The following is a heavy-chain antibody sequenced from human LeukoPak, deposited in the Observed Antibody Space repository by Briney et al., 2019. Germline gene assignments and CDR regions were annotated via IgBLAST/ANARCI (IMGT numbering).Heavy chain of an antibody. D-gene: IGHD6-13*01. CDR2: INPNSGGT. V-gene: IGHV1-2*02. CDR3: ARDGGSSSWYVAFDI. CDR1: GYTLTGYY. Sequence: ASVKVSCKASGYTLTGYYMHWVRQAPGQGLEWMGWINPNSGGTNYAQKFQGRVTMTRDTSISTAYMELSRLRSDDTAVYYCARDGGSSSWYVAFDIWGQGTMVTVSS. J-gene: IGHJ3*02.